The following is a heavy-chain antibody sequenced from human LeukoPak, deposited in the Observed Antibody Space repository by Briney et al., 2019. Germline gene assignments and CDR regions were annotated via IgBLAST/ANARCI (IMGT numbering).Heavy chain of an antibody. CDR1: GFTFSTYA. Sequence: PGGSLRLPCAASGFTFSTYAMSWVRQAPGEGLEWVSTISGSGNYTYYADSVKGRFTISRDSSKNTLFLQMNNLRADDTARCYCAKLGGVSVLFFFDYWGQGTLVTVSS. D-gene: IGHD2-8*01. CDR3: AKLGGVSVLFFFDY. J-gene: IGHJ4*02. V-gene: IGHV3-23*01. CDR2: ISGSGNYT.